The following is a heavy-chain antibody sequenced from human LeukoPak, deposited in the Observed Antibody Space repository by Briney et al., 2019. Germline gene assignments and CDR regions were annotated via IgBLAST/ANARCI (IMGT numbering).Heavy chain of an antibody. D-gene: IGHD3-3*01. CDR3: ARDTIFGVVSFVSFYGMDV. Sequence: GGSLRLSCAASGFTFSSYEMNWVRQAPGKGLEWVSYISSSGSTIYYADSVKGRFTISRDNAKNSLYLQMNSLRAEDTAVYYCARDTIFGVVSFVSFYGMDVWGQGTTVTVSS. V-gene: IGHV3-48*03. J-gene: IGHJ6*02. CDR2: ISSSGSTI. CDR1: GFTFSSYE.